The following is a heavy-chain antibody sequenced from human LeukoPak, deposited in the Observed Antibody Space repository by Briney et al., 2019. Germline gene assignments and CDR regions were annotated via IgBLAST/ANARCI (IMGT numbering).Heavy chain of an antibody. V-gene: IGHV1-8*01. CDR2: MNPNSGDT. Sequence: WASVKVSCKASGYTLTSYDIHWVRQATGQGLEWMGWMNPNSGDTGYAQKFQGRVTMTRNTSISTAYMELSSLRSEDTAVYYCARGFTGGSYKLGYWGQGTLVTVSS. CDR1: GYTLTSYD. J-gene: IGHJ4*02. CDR3: ARGFTGGSYKLGY. D-gene: IGHD1-26*01.